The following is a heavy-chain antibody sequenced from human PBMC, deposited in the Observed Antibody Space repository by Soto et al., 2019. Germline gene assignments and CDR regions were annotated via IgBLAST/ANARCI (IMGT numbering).Heavy chain of an antibody. CDR1: GFTFSSYA. D-gene: IGHD2-15*01. Sequence: GGSLRLSCAASGFTFSSYAMHWVRQAPGKGLEYVSAISSNGGSTYYANSVKGRFTISRDNSKNTLYLQMGSLRAEDMAVYYCARGLLSEKVNYYYYMDVWGKGTTVTVS. J-gene: IGHJ6*03. V-gene: IGHV3-64*01. CDR2: ISSNGGST. CDR3: ARGLLSEKVNYYYYMDV.